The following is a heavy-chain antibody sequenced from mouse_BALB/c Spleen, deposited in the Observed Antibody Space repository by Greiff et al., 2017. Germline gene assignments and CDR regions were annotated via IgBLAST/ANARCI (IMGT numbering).Heavy chain of an antibody. D-gene: IGHD2-10*01. J-gene: IGHJ3*01. Sequence: EVMRVESGGGLVQPGGSRKLSCAASGFTFSSFGMHWVRQAPEKGLEWVAYISSGSSTIYYADTVKGRITISRDNPKNTLFLQMTSLRSEDTAMYYCATYYGNYPFAYWGQGTLVTVSA. V-gene: IGHV5-17*02. CDR1: GFTFSSFG. CDR2: ISSGSSTI. CDR3: ATYYGNYPFAY.